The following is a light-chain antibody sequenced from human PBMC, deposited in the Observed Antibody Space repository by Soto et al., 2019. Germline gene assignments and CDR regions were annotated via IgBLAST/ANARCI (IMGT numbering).Light chain of an antibody. Sequence: QSVLTQPPSVSAAPGQRVSISCSGSISNIGNNSVSWYQFLPGTAPKLRIYDNIERPSGIPDRFSGSKSGTSATLGITGVQTGDEADYACGTWDGSLSAVVFGGGTKLTVL. CDR2: DNI. CDR1: ISNIGNNS. V-gene: IGLV1-51*01. CDR3: GTWDGSLSAVV. J-gene: IGLJ2*01.